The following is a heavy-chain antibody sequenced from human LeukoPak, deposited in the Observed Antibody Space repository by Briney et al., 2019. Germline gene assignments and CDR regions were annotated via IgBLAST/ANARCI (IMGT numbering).Heavy chain of an antibody. J-gene: IGHJ5*02. D-gene: IGHD2-2*03. CDR3: ARDLDIVVVPASWFYP. Sequence: GGSLRLSCAASGFIFSTYSMNWVRQAPGRGLEWVSSISSSSKYIYYADSVKGRFTISRDDAKNSLSLQMNSLRAEDTAVYYCARDLDIVVVPASWFYPWGQGTLVTVSS. CDR1: GFIFSTYS. CDR2: ISSSSKYI. V-gene: IGHV3-21*01.